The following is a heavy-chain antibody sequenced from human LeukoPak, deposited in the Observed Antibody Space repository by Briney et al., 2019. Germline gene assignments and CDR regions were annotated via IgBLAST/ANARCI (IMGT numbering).Heavy chain of an antibody. CDR1: GYSFTSYG. V-gene: IGHV1-18*01. D-gene: IGHD3-22*01. CDR2: ISAYNGNT. J-gene: IGHJ4*02. Sequence: ASVKVSCKASGYSFTSYGISWVRQAPGQGLEWMGWISAYNGNTNYAQKLQGRVTMTTDTSTSTAYMELSSLRSEDTAVYYCARDSTSRYYYDSSGYYRYFDYWGQGTLVTVSS. CDR3: ARDSTSRYYYDSSGYYRYFDY.